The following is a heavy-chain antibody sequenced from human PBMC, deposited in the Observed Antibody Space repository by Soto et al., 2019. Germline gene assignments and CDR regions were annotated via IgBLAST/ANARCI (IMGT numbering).Heavy chain of an antibody. Sequence: GGSLRLSCTVSGFTFNDYAMSWVRQVSGKGLEWVSGIGGSGVRTYYADSVKGRFTISRDNSKNTLYLQMNSLRAEDTAVYYCANSKSLGDYYFDYWGQGTLVTVSS. J-gene: IGHJ4*02. D-gene: IGHD4-17*01. CDR1: GFTFNDYA. V-gene: IGHV3-23*01. CDR2: IGGSGVRT. CDR3: ANSKSLGDYYFDY.